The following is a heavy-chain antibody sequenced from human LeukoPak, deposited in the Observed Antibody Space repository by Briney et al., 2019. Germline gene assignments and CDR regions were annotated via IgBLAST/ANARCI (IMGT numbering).Heavy chain of an antibody. J-gene: IGHJ5*02. V-gene: IGHV4-34*01. D-gene: IGHD3-16*02. CDR1: GGSFSGYY. CDR2: INHSGST. CDR3: ARLRSTRRGNDYVWGSYRRNSNWFDP. Sequence: SETLSLTCAVYGGSFSGYYWSWIRQPPGKGPEWIGEINHSGSTNYNPSLKSRVTISVDTSKNQFSLKLSSVTAADTAVYYCARLRSTRRGNDYVWGSYRRNSNWFDPWGQGTLVTVSS.